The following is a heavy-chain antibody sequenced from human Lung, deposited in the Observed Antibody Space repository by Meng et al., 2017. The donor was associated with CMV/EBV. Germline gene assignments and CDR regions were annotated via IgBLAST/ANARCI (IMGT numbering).Heavy chain of an antibody. V-gene: IGHV2-70D*14. CDR1: GFSLSSTGLR. Sequence: SGPTLVXPTQTLTLTCTFSGFSLSSTGLRVNWIRQPPGKALEWLARIDWHDDKLYNTSLKTRLTISKDTFKNQVVLTMTDMDHVDTATNYCARTSDYYHVMDVXGQGXTVTVSS. J-gene: IGHJ6*02. CDR3: ARTSDYYHVMDV. CDR2: IDWHDDK.